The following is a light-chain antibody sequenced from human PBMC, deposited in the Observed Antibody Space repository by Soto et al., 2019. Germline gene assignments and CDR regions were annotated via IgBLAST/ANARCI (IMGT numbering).Light chain of an antibody. CDR1: QSISSW. CDR2: KAS. CDR3: QHYYTFPWT. Sequence: DIQMTQSPSTLSASVGDRVTITCRASQSISSWLAWYQQKPGKAPKLLIYKASTLESGVPSRFSGSGSGTEFTLTISSLQPDDSATYYCQHYYTFPWTFGQGTKVDIK. J-gene: IGKJ1*01. V-gene: IGKV1-5*03.